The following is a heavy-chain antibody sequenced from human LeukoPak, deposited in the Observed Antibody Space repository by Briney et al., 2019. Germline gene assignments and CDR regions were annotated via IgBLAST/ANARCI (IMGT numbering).Heavy chain of an antibody. CDR2: IKQDGSEK. V-gene: IGHV3-7*05. Sequence: PGGSLRLSCAASGFTSSSYWMSWVRQAPGKGLEWVANIKQDGSEKYYVDSVKGRFTISRDNAKNSLYLQMNSLRAEDTAVYYCARDRRGPITMVRAYYFDYWGQGTLVTVSS. CDR3: ARDRRGPITMVRAYYFDY. D-gene: IGHD3-10*01. J-gene: IGHJ4*02. CDR1: GFTSSSYW.